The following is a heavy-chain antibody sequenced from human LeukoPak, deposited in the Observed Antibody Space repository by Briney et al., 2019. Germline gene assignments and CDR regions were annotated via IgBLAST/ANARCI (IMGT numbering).Heavy chain of an antibody. CDR2: IYYSGST. J-gene: IGHJ5*02. V-gene: IGHV4-31*03. CDR1: GGSFSSGGYY. Sequence: SETLSLTCTVSGGSFSSGGYYWSWIRQHPGKGLEWIGYIYYSGSTYYNPSLKSRVTISVDTSKNQFSLKLSSVTAADTAVYYCARETGSYTNGVYYNWFDPWGQGTLVTVSS. CDR3: ARETGSYTNGVYYNWFDP. D-gene: IGHD2-8*01.